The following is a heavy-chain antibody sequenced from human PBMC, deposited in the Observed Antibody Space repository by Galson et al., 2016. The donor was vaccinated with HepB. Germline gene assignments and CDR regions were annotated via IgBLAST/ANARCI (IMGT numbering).Heavy chain of an antibody. Sequence: SETLSLTCAVSSDSLSTFYWSWIRQSPGKGLEWIGHIYYSGTTAYNPSLKSRVTISVDTPKNQFSLRLSSVTAADTAVYYCARERSGGISGRLDSWGQGILVTVSS. CDR2: IYYSGTT. J-gene: IGHJ4*02. V-gene: IGHV4-59*01. CDR3: ARERSGGISGRLDS. CDR1: SDSLSTFY. D-gene: IGHD3-3*02.